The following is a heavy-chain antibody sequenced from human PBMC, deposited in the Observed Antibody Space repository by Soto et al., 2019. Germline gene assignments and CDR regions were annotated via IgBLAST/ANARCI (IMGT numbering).Heavy chain of an antibody. CDR3: AREFSGYSYAFEY. CDR2: ISYDGSNK. Sequence: GGSLRLSCADSGFTFSSYAMHWVRQAPGKGLEWVAVISYDGSNKYYADSVKGRFTISRDNSKNTLYLQMNSLRAEDTAVYYCAREFSGYSYAFEYWGQGTLVTVSS. V-gene: IGHV3-30-3*01. D-gene: IGHD5-18*01. CDR1: GFTFSSYA. J-gene: IGHJ4*02.